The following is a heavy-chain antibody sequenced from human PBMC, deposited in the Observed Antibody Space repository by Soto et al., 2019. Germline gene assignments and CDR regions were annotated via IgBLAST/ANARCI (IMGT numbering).Heavy chain of an antibody. V-gene: IGHV4-4*02. D-gene: IGHD3-3*01. J-gene: IGHJ4*02. CDR2: IYHSGST. CDR3: ARDGFWSGYYIRQAY. Sequence: SETLSLTCAVSSGSISSSNWWSWVRQPPGKGLEWIGEIYHSGSTNYNPSLKSRVTISVDKSKNQFSLKLSSVTAADTAVYYCARDGFWSGYYIRQAYWGQGTLVTVS. CDR1: SGSISSSNW.